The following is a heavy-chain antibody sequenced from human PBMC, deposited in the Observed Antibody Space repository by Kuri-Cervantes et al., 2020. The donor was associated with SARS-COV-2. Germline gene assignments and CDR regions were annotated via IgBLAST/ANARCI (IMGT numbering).Heavy chain of an antibody. CDR2: INPNSGGT. J-gene: IGHJ4*02. V-gene: IGHV1-2*02. CDR1: GYTFTGYY. D-gene: IGHD6-19*01. CDR3: ARDHPIAVAGTGGDY. Sequence: ASVKVSCKASGYTFTGYYTHWVRQAPGQGLEWMGWINPNSGGTNYAQKFQGRVTMTRDTSISTAYMALSRPRSDDTAVYYCARDHPIAVAGTGGDYWGQGTLVTVSS.